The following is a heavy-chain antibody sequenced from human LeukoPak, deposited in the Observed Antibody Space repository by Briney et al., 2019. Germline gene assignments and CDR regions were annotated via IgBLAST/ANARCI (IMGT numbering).Heavy chain of an antibody. V-gene: IGHV4-30-4*08. Sequence: SETLSLTCTLSGGSISSGDYYWSWIRQPPGKGLEWIGYIYYSGSTYYNPSLKSRVTISVDTSKNQFSLKLSSVTAADTAVYYCARVNDFWSGYYVPSAYYFDYWGQGTLVTVSS. CDR3: ARVNDFWSGYYVPSAYYFDY. D-gene: IGHD3-3*01. CDR2: IYYSGST. CDR1: GGSISSGDYY. J-gene: IGHJ4*02.